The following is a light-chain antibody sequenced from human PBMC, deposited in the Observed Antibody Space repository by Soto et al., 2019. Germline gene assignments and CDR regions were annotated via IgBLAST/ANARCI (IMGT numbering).Light chain of an antibody. J-gene: IGLJ1*01. V-gene: IGLV1-47*02. CDR3: AAWDDSLRAYV. Sequence: QSVLTQSPSASGTPGQRVTISCSGSSSNIGSNYEYWYQQLPGAAPKLLIYNNNQRHSGVTDRFSGSKSATSASLALSGLRSEDEADYYCAAWDDSLRAYVFGTGTKVTVL. CDR1: SSNIGSNY. CDR2: NNN.